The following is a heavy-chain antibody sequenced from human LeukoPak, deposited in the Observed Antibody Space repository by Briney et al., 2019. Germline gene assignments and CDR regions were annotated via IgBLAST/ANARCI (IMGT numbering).Heavy chain of an antibody. CDR1: GFTFSSYA. D-gene: IGHD3-10*01. V-gene: IGHV3-23*01. J-gene: IGHJ4*02. Sequence: EGSLRLSCAASGFTFSSYAMSWVRQAPGKGLEWVSAISGSGGNTYYADSVKGRFTISRDNSKNTLYLQMNSLRAEDTAVYYCAKDQLGFGELFPKVFDYWGQGTLVTVSS. CDR2: ISGSGGNT. CDR3: AKDQLGFGELFPKVFDY.